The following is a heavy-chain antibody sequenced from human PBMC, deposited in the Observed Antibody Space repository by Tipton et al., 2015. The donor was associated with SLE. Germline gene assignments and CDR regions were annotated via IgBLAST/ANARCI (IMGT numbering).Heavy chain of an antibody. D-gene: IGHD3-10*02. V-gene: IGHV4-59*08. Sequence: TLSLTCTVSGGSISNYYWSWIRQPPGKGLEWIGYIYYSGSTNYNPSLKSRVTISVDTSKNQFSLKLSSVTAADTAVYYCARRMVFGGDYFDYWGQGTLVTVSS. CDR1: GGSISNYY. CDR3: ARRMVFGGDYFDY. CDR2: IYYSGST. J-gene: IGHJ4*02.